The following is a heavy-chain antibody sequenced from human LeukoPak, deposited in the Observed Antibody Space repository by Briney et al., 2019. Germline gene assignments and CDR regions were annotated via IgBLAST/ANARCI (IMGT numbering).Heavy chain of an antibody. V-gene: IGHV3-23*01. CDR3: AKAIGVRLGESYYFDY. CDR2: ISGSGGST. CDR1: GFTFSSYA. D-gene: IGHD3-16*01. Sequence: PGGSLRLSCAASGFTFSSYAMSWVRQAPGKGLEWVSAISGSGGSTYYADSVKGRFTISRDNSKNTLYLQMNSLRAEDTAVYYCAKAIGVRLGESYYFDYWGQGTLVTVSS. J-gene: IGHJ4*02.